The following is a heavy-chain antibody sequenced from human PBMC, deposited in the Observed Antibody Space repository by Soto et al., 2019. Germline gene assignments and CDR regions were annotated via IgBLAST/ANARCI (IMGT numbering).Heavy chain of an antibody. Sequence: GGSLRLSCAASGFTFSSYCMHWVRQAPGKGLEWVAGIWYDGSNKYYADSVKGRFTISRDNSKNTLYLQMNSLRAEDTAVYYCARDQEQWLVESYYGMDVWGQGTTVTVSS. J-gene: IGHJ6*02. CDR3: ARDQEQWLVESYYGMDV. CDR1: GFTFSSYC. D-gene: IGHD6-19*01. V-gene: IGHV3-33*01. CDR2: IWYDGSNK.